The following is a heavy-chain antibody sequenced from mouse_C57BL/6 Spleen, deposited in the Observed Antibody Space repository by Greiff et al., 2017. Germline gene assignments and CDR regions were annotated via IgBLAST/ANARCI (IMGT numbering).Heavy chain of an antibody. V-gene: IGHV1-72*01. D-gene: IGHD3-3*01. J-gene: IGHJ3*01. CDR1: GYTFTSYW. CDR2: IDPNSGGT. Sequence: QVQLQQPGAELVKPGASVTLSCKASGYTFTSYWMHWVKQRPGRGLEWIGRIDPNSGGTTYNEKFKSKATLTADKPSSTAYLQLSSRTSDDSAVYYCARVLLGTWFAYWGQGTLVTVSA. CDR3: ARVLLGTWFAY.